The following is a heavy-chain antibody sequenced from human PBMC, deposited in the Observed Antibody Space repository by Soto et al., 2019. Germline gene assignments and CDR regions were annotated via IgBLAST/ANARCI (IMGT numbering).Heavy chain of an antibody. D-gene: IGHD3-10*01. J-gene: IGHJ4*02. V-gene: IGHV4-59*01. CDR1: GYSISSYS. CDR3: WRGNYWAY. Sequence: ETLSLTCTASGYSISSYSLSWIRQPPGKGLEWIGYIYYSGSTDYNPSLKNRVIISLDTSNNQSSLRLTSMTPADTTVDYCWRGNYWAYWGQGTLVTVSS. CDR2: IYYSGST.